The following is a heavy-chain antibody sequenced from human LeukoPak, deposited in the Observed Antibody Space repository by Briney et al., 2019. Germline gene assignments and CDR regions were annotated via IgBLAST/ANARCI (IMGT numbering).Heavy chain of an antibody. D-gene: IGHD6-19*01. CDR3: ARTSAATSGWYLDP. Sequence: GASVKVSCKASGYTFTNYYLHWVRQAPGQGLEWMGIITPSGGATQYAQKFQGRVTMTRDMSTRTVYMEVANLRSEDTALYYCARTSAATSGWYLDPWGQGTLVTVSS. CDR1: GYTFTNYY. V-gene: IGHV1-46*01. CDR2: ITPSGGAT. J-gene: IGHJ5*02.